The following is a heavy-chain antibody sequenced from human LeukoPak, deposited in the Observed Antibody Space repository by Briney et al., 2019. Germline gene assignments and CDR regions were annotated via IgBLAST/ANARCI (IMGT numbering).Heavy chain of an antibody. V-gene: IGHV4-39*01. J-gene: IGHJ3*02. D-gene: IGHD3-10*01. CDR3: ARCIRGRDDAFDI. Sequence: SETLSLTCTVSGASFSSSTYYWGWIRQPPGKGLEWIGTIYYGGSTYYNPSLRSRLTISVATSRNQFSLRLTSVTAADTAMYYCARCIRGRDDAFDIWGQGTMVSVSS. CDR2: IYYGGST. CDR1: GASFSSSTYY.